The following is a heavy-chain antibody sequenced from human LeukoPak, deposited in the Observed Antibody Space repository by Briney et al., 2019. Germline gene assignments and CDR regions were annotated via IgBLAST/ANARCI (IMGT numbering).Heavy chain of an antibody. CDR2: INTNSGGT. CDR1: GYTFTSYY. V-gene: IGHV1-2*02. J-gene: IGHJ4*02. D-gene: IGHD5-24*01. CDR3: AKDLVRNPFLRGITSVHYF. Sequence: GASVKVSCKASGYTFTSYYIKWMRQAPRQGLEWMGWINTNSGGTNYAQKFQGRDTMTRDTSINTVYMELSRLRSEDTAVYYCAKDLVRNPFLRGITSVHYFWGQGTLFTVSS.